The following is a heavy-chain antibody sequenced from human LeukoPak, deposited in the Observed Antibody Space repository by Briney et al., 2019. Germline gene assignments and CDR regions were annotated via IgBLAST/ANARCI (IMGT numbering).Heavy chain of an antibody. CDR1: GFTFSSYS. D-gene: IGHD1-26*01. CDR3: ARRGYHDYSGFDY. J-gene: IGHJ4*02. Sequence: PGGSLRLSCAASGFTFSSYSMNWVRQAPGKGLEWVSSISGSSDDIYYADSVKGRFSISRDNSKNSVYLQMKRLRAEDTALYYCARRGYHDYSGFDYWGQGTLVTVSS. CDR2: ISGSSDDI. V-gene: IGHV3-21*01.